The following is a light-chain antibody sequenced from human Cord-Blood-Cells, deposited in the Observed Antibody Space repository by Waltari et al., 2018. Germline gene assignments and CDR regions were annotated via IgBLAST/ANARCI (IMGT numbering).Light chain of an antibody. J-gene: IGKJ1*01. CDR3: QQYGSSPT. CDR2: DAS. V-gene: IGKV3D-20*01. Sequence: DIVLPQSPATLSLSPRERATLSCGASQSVSSSYLAWYQQKPGLAPRLLIYDASSRATGIPDRFSGSGSGTDFTLTISRLEPEDFAVYYCQQYGSSPTFGQGTKVEIK. CDR1: QSVSSSY.